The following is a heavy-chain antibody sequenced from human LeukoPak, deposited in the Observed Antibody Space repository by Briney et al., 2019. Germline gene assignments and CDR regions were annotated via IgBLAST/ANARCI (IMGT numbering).Heavy chain of an antibody. Sequence: ASVKVSCKASNYIFTSYGISWVRQAPGQGLEWMAWINAYNGDTNYAQKLQGRVTLTTETSTSTTYMELRSLRSDDTAVYYCARDGSGVWFDYWGQGTLVTVSS. J-gene: IGHJ4*02. D-gene: IGHD3-10*01. CDR1: NYIFTSYG. V-gene: IGHV1-18*01. CDR3: ARDGSGVWFDY. CDR2: INAYNGDT.